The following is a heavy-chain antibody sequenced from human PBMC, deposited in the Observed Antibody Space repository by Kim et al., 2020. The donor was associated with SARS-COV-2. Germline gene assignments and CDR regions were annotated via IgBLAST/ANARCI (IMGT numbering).Heavy chain of an antibody. J-gene: IGHJ4*02. D-gene: IGHD4-17*01. Sequence: PSLTSRVTISLDTSKNQFSVKLSSVTAADTAVYYCARHPPDYRAGFPFDYWGQGTLVTVSS. CDR3: ARHPPDYRAGFPFDY. V-gene: IGHV4-39*01.